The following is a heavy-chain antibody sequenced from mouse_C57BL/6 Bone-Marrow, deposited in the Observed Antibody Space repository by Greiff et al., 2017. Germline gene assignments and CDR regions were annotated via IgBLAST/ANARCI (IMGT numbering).Heavy chain of an antibody. CDR2: INPNNGGT. CDR3: ARGTTVVGPYWYFDV. CDR1: GYTFTDYN. D-gene: IGHD1-1*01. Sequence: EVKLVESGPELVKPGASVKIPCKASGYTFTDYNMDWVKQSHGKSLEWIGDINPNNGGTIYNQKFKGKATLTVDKSSSTAYMELRSLTSEDTAVYYCARGTTVVGPYWYFDVWGTGTTVTVSS. V-gene: IGHV1-18*01. J-gene: IGHJ1*03.